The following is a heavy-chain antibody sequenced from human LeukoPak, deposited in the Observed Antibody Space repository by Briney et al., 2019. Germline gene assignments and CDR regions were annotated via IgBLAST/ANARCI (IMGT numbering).Heavy chain of an antibody. V-gene: IGHV4-39*07. Sequence: SETLSLTCTVSGGSISSSSYYWGWIRQPPGKGLEWIGSIYYSGSTYYNPSLKSRVTISVDTSKNQFSLKLSSVTAADTAVYYCASDSSGYLGAFDIWGQGTMVTVSS. D-gene: IGHD3-22*01. CDR3: ASDSSGYLGAFDI. CDR2: IYYSGST. CDR1: GGSISSSSYY. J-gene: IGHJ3*02.